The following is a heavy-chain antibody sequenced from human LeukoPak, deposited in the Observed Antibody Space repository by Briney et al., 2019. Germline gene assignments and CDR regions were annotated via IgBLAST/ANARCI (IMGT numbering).Heavy chain of an antibody. Sequence: ASVTVSFTVSGYSLTELSMHWVRQAPGKGLEWVGGFSPGDGETIYAQRFQGRVTITEATSTDTAYIELRSLTYEDTAVYYCATRLGEFSSRDAFNIWGQGTMVTVSS. CDR2: FSPGDGET. J-gene: IGHJ3*02. V-gene: IGHV1-24*01. CDR1: GYSLTELS. D-gene: IGHD3-16*02. CDR3: ATRLGEFSSRDAFNI.